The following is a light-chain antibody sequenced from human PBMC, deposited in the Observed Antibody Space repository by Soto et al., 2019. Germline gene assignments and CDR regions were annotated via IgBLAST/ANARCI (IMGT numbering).Light chain of an antibody. Sequence: EIVMTQSPATLSVSPGEGATLSCRASHSVDSNLAWYQQKPGQAPRLLIFGASTRATGIPTRFSGGGSGTDFTLTISSLQPDDFATYYCQQYNSYSWTFGQGTKVDIK. CDR1: HSVDSN. CDR2: GAS. V-gene: IGKV3D-15*01. J-gene: IGKJ1*01. CDR3: QQYNSYSWT.